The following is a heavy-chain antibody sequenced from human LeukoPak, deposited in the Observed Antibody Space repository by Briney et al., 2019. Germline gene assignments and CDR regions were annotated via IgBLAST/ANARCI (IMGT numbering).Heavy chain of an antibody. CDR3: TKGSLGGRFLEWPKLFVDS. D-gene: IGHD3-3*01. CDR1: GFTFTTAV. J-gene: IGHJ4*02. Sequence: PGGSLRLSCLAPGFTFTTAVMGWVRQAPGKGLEWVSSFRGSGRTTFYAYAVQGRFTVSGDNSNNTGYLQMNSVRAGDSAFYYCTKGSLGGRFLEWPKLFVDSWGQGSLVTVSS. V-gene: IGHV3-23*05. CDR2: FRGSGRTT.